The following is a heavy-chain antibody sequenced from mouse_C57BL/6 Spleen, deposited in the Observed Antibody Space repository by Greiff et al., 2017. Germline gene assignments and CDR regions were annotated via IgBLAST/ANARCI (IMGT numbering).Heavy chain of an antibody. CDR3: ARSPPIYYDCDAWFAY. CDR2: ISSGSSTI. CDR1: GFTFSDYG. D-gene: IGHD2-4*01. J-gene: IGHJ3*01. Sequence: EVQGVESGGGLVKPGGSLKLSCAASGFTFSDYGMHWVRQAPEKGLEWVAYISSGSSTIYYADTVKGRFTISRDNAKNTLFLQMNSLRSEDTAMYYCARSPPIYYDCDAWFAYWGQGTLVTVSA. V-gene: IGHV5-17*01.